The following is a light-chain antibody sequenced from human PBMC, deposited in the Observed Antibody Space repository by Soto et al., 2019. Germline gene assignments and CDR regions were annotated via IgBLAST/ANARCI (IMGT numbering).Light chain of an antibody. CDR2: GAS. CDR1: QGISSY. J-gene: IGKJ4*01. Sequence: IQLTQSAASLSASFGDRVTITCRASQGISSYLGWYQQKPGKAPKLLIYGASTLQSGVPSRFSGSGYGTDFNLTISSLQTEDFATYYCQQLNKYPSTFGGGTKVDIK. V-gene: IGKV1-9*01. CDR3: QQLNKYPST.